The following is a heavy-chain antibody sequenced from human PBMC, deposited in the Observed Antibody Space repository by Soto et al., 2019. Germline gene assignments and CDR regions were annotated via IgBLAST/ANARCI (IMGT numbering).Heavy chain of an antibody. Sequence: PGGSLRLSCAASGFTFSNAWMSWVRQAPGKGLEWVGRIKSKTDGGTTDCAAPVKGRFTISRDNAKNSLYLQMNSLRAEDMAVYYCARDFRVNPLYGMDVWGQGTTVTVSS. J-gene: IGHJ6*02. CDR3: ARDFRVNPLYGMDV. CDR1: GFTFSNAW. CDR2: IKSKTDGGTT. V-gene: IGHV3-15*01.